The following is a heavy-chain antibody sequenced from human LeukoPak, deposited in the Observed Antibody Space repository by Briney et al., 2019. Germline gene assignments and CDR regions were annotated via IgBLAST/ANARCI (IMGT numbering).Heavy chain of an antibody. V-gene: IGHV3-30*01. D-gene: IGHD6-13*01. CDR2: MSNDGSNK. J-gene: IGHJ4*02. Sequence: GGSLRLSCAASGFTFSNYAMHWVRQAPGKGLEWVALMSNDGSNKYYADSVKGRFTISRDNSKNTLYLQMNSLRAEDTAVYYCARIGSSNWAKPLPFDYWGQGTLVTVSS. CDR3: ARIGSSNWAKPLPFDY. CDR1: GFTFSNYA.